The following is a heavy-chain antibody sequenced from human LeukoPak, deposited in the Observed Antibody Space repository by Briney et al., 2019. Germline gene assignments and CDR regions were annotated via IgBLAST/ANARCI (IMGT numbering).Heavy chain of an antibody. CDR3: ARDRYYDSFGYYTGDP. Sequence: GGSLRLSCAASGFTFDDYTMHWVRRAPGKGLEWVSLISWDGGRTSYADSVKGRFTISRDNAKNSLYLQMNSLRAEDTAVYYCARDRYYDSFGYYTGDPWGQGTLVTVSS. D-gene: IGHD3-22*01. CDR2: ISWDGGRT. V-gene: IGHV3-43*01. J-gene: IGHJ5*02. CDR1: GFTFDDYT.